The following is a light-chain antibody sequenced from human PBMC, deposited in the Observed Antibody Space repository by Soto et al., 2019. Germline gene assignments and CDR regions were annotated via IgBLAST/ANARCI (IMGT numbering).Light chain of an antibody. CDR2: LEGSGSY. CDR1: SGHSSYI. CDR3: VTWDSNTRV. V-gene: IGLV4-60*02. J-gene: IGLJ3*02. Sequence: QLVLTQSSSASASLGSSVKLTCTLSSGHSSYIIAWHQQQPGKAPRYLMKLEGSGSYNEGSGVPDRFSGSSSGADRYLTISNLQFEDEADYYCVTWDSNTRVFGGGTKLTVL.